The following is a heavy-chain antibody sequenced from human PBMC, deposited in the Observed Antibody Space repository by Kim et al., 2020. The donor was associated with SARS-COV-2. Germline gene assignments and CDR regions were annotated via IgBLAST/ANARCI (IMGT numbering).Heavy chain of an antibody. V-gene: IGHV4-34*01. CDR2: INHSGST. J-gene: IGHJ5*02. CDR1: GGSFSGYY. Sequence: SETLSLTCAVYGGSFSGYYWSWIRQPPGKGLEWIGEINHSGSTNYNPSLKSRVTISVDTSKNQFSLKLSSVTAADTAVYYCARGGRVRFFGYNWFDPWGQGTLVTVSS. CDR3: ARGGRVRFFGYNWFDP. D-gene: IGHD3-3*01.